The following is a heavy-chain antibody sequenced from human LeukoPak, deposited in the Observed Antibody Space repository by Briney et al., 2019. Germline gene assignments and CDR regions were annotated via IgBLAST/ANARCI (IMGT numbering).Heavy chain of an antibody. Sequence: GGSLRLSCAAPGFTLSIYWMSWVRQAPGKGLEWVASINQDGSDKYYVESVKGRCTISRDNAKTSLYLQMSSLRAEDAAAYYCVRDGPGGIEARKRYYGMDVWGQGTTVSVSS. CDR1: GFTLSIYW. D-gene: IGHD6-6*01. CDR2: INQDGSDK. J-gene: IGHJ6*02. V-gene: IGHV3-7*05. CDR3: VRDGPGGIEARKRYYGMDV.